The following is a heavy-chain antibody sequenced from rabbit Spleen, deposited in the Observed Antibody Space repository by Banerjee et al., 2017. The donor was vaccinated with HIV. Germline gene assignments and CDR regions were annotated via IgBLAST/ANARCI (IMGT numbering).Heavy chain of an antibody. V-gene: IGHV1S47*01. J-gene: IGHJ3*01. Sequence: QEQLVESGGGLVQPGGSLKLSCKASGFDFSSYGVSWVRQAPGKGLEWIGYIDLVFGSIYYANWVNGRFTISSHNAQNTLYLQLNSLTVADTATYFCVRGASSSGYYSLWGQGTLVTVS. D-gene: IGHD1-1*01. CDR3: VRGASSSGYYSL. CDR2: IDLVFGSI. CDR1: GFDFSSYG.